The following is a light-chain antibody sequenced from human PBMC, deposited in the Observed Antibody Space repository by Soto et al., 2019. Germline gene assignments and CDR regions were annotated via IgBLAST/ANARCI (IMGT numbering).Light chain of an antibody. CDR3: CSYVGRNTYV. J-gene: IGLJ1*01. CDR1: SSDVGGYNY. Sequence: HSALTQPRSSSGSPGQSITISCPGTSSDVGGYNYVSWYQQHPAKAPKLIIFDVSKRPSGVPNRFSGSKSGNTASLTISGLWAEDEADYYCCSYVGRNTYVFGTGNKVTVL. V-gene: IGLV2-11*01. CDR2: DVS.